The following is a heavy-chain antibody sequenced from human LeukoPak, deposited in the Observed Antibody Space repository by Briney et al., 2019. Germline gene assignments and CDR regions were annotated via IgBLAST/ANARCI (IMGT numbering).Heavy chain of an antibody. CDR1: GFTFSSYG. J-gene: IGHJ4*02. D-gene: IGHD6-13*01. CDR3: AKAVAAAGTLDY. CDR2: IRYDGSNK. Sequence: GGSLRLSCAASGFTFSSYGMHWVRQAPGKGLEWVAFIRYDGSNKYYADSAKGRFTISRDNSKNTLYLQMNSLRAEDTAVYYCAKAVAAAGTLDYWGQGTLVTVSS. V-gene: IGHV3-30*02.